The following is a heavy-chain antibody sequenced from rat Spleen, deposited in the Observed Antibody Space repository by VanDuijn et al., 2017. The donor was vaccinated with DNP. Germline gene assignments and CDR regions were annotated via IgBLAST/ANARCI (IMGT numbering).Heavy chain of an antibody. CDR1: GFTFSDYY. CDR3: ARRYYGSYFDY. V-gene: IGHV5-22*01. J-gene: IGHJ2*01. D-gene: IGHD1-6*01. Sequence: EVQLVESGGGLVQPGRSLRLSCAASGFTFSDYYMAWVRQAPTKGLEWVAYITYDGGSTYYRDSVKGRFTISRDNAKNTLYLQMNSLRSEDMATYYCARRYYGSYFDYWGQGVMVTVSS. CDR2: ITYDGGST.